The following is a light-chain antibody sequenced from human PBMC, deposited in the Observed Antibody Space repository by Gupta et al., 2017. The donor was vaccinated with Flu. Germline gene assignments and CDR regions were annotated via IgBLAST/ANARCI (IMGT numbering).Light chain of an antibody. V-gene: IGLV1-47*01. CDR1: NSNIGGHF. Sequence: SNSNIGGHFVHWYQQFPGTAPKLLIYRDNQRFSGVPDRFSGSKSGASASLAISGLRSEDEADYYCITWDDSLNAYVFGAGTKVTVL. CDR3: ITWDDSLNAYV. J-gene: IGLJ1*01. CDR2: RDN.